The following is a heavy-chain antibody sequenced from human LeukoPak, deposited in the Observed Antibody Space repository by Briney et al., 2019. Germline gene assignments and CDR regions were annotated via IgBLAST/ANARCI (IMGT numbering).Heavy chain of an antibody. D-gene: IGHD1-14*01. Sequence: PGGSLRLSCAASGFTFSSYAMSWVRQAPGKGLEWFSGISGSGGTTYYADSVKGRFTISRDNSKTTLYLQMNSLRAEDTAVYYCAKNRGALNYMDVWGKGTTVTVSS. CDR1: GFTFSSYA. J-gene: IGHJ6*03. V-gene: IGHV3-23*01. CDR2: ISGSGGTT. CDR3: AKNRGALNYMDV.